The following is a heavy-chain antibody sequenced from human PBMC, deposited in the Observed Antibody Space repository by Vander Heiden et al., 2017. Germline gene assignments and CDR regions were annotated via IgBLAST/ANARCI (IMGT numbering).Heavy chain of an antibody. CDR3: ARADCSSTSCYLYYYYGMDV. V-gene: IGHV1-69*01. Sequence: QVQPGQFGAEEKEPGSSVKGSCKASGGTFTSSAISRVRQDPGQGLEWMGGIIPIFGTANYAQKFQGRVTITADESTSTAYMELSSLRSEDTAVYYCARADCSSTSCYLYYYYGMDVWGQGTTVTVSS. CDR2: IIPIFGTA. J-gene: IGHJ6*02. CDR1: GGTFTSSA. D-gene: IGHD2-2*01.